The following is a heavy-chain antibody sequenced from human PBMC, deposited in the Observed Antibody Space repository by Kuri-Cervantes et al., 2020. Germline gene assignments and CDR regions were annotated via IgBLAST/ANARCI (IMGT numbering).Heavy chain of an antibody. CDR3: AKGSGSTVGGNGFDY. D-gene: IGHD1-26*01. J-gene: IGHJ4*02. CDR1: GFTFSSYA. CDR2: ISYDGSNK. Sequence: GESLKISCAASGFTFSSYAMHWVRQAPGKGLEWVAVISYDGSNKYYADSVKGRFTISRDNAKNSLYLQMNSLRAGDTAVYYCAKGSGSTVGGNGFDYWGQGTLVTVSS. V-gene: IGHV3-30*14.